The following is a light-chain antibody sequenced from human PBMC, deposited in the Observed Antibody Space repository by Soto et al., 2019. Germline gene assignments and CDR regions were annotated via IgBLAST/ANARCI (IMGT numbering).Light chain of an antibody. CDR2: GVS. CDR1: QSVRSSY. CDR3: QQYGNSPRT. Sequence: EIVLTQSPGTLSLSPGERATLSCRASQSVRSSYLAWYQQKLGQAPRLLIYGVSKRATGIPDRFSGSGSGTDFTITISSLESEDFAVYYCQQYGNSPRTFGQGTKVEIK. J-gene: IGKJ1*01. V-gene: IGKV3-20*01.